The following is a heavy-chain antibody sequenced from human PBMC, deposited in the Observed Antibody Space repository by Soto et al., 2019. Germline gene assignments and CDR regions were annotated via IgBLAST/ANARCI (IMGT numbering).Heavy chain of an antibody. V-gene: IGHV4-31*03. Sequence: QVQLQESGPGLVKPSQTLSLTCTVSGGSISSGGYYWNWIRQHPGKGLEWIGYIYYSGNTYYNPSLKSRVSISVDPSKNQFSLRLNSVTAADPAVYYCARSVFPWGQGTLVTVSS. CDR3: ARSVFP. J-gene: IGHJ5*02. CDR2: IYYSGNT. CDR1: GGSISSGGYY.